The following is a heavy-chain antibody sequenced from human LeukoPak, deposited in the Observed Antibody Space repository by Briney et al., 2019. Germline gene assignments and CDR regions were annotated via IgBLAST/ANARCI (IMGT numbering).Heavy chain of an antibody. CDR2: IYTSGST. CDR3: ARANWALSFDY. V-gene: IGHV4-61*02. D-gene: IGHD1-1*01. Sequence: SETLSLTCTVSGGSISSGSYYWSWIRQPAGKGLEWIGRIYTSGSTNYNPSLKSRVTISVDTSKNQFPLKLSSVTAADTAVYYCARANWALSFDYWGQGTLVTVSS. CDR1: GGSISSGSYY. J-gene: IGHJ4*02.